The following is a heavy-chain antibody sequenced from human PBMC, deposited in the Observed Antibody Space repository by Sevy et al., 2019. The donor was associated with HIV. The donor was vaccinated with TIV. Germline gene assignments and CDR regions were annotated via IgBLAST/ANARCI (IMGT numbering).Heavy chain of an antibody. CDR2: INPSGGST. D-gene: IGHD3-22*01. Sequence: ASVKVSCKASGYTFTSYYMHRLRQAPGQRREWVGIINPSGGSTSYAQKFQGTVTMNRDPSTSTVYMELSSLRSEDTAVYYCARSITMDYYDSSGYYGYWGQGTLVTVSS. J-gene: IGHJ4*02. V-gene: IGHV1-46*01. CDR3: ARSITMDYYDSSGYYGY. CDR1: GYTFTSYY.